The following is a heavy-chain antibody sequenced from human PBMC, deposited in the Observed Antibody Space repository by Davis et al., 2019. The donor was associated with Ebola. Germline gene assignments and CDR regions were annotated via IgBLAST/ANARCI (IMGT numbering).Heavy chain of an antibody. D-gene: IGHD6-19*01. CDR2: IYYGGST. V-gene: IGHV4-39*01. CDR3: AKTASGYSSGFND. J-gene: IGHJ4*02. Sequence: MPSETLSLTCTVSGGSITISTYYWGWLRQPPGKGLEWIGNIYYGGSTYYNPSLKSRVTISVDTSKNQFSLKGNSVTAADTAVYYCAKTASGYSSGFNDWGQGTLVTVSS. CDR1: GGSITISTYY.